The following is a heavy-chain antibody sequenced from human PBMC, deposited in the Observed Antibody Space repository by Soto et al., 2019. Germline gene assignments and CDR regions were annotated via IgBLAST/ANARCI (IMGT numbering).Heavy chain of an antibody. V-gene: IGHV3-30*18. D-gene: IGHD3-9*01. CDR2: ISYDGSNK. CDR1: GFTFSSYG. Sequence: GGSLRLSCAASGFTFSSYGMHWVRQAPGKGLEWVAVISYDGSNKYYADSVKGRFTISRDNSKNTLYLQMNSLRAEDTAVYYCAKDSQTIHFDYWGQGTLVTVSS. J-gene: IGHJ4*02. CDR3: AKDSQTIHFDY.